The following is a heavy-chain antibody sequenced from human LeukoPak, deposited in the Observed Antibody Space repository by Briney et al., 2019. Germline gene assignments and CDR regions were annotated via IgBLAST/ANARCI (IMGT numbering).Heavy chain of an antibody. CDR2: ISTYNGDT. CDR1: GYTFTNYD. D-gene: IGHD6-6*01. V-gene: IGHV1-18*01. CDR3: ARDLYSSSSGGDY. J-gene: IGHJ4*02. Sequence: ASVKVSCKASGYTFTNYDISWVRQAPGQGLEWMGWISTYNGDTNYAQKLQGRVSMTTDTSTSTAYMELGNLTSDDTAEYYCARDLYSSSSGGDYWGQGTLVTVSS.